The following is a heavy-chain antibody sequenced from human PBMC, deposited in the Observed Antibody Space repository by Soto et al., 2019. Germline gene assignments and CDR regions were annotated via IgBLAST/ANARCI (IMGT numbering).Heavy chain of an antibody. CDR2: IIPIFGTA. J-gene: IGHJ6*02. CDR3: ARVRPTGIAAAGTNDYYGMDV. V-gene: IGHV1-69*06. Sequence: QVQLVQSGAEVKKPGSSVKVSCKASGGTFSSYAISWVRQAPGQGLEWMGGIIPIFGTANYAQKFQGRVTITADKSTSTAYMELSSLRSEDTAVYYCARVRPTGIAAAGTNDYYGMDVWGQGTTVTVSS. D-gene: IGHD6-13*01. CDR1: GGTFSSYA.